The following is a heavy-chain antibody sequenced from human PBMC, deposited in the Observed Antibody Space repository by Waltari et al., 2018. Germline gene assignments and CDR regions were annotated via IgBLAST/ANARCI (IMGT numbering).Heavy chain of an antibody. CDR1: GYSFTDYY. CDR2: GDPEDGET. J-gene: IGHJ4*02. D-gene: IGHD3-22*01. Sequence: EVQLVQSGAAVMKPGATVKPSCKASGYSFTDYYILSVKQAPGKGLEWMGRGDPEDGETIYAEKFQGRVTITADTSTDTAYMELSSLRSEDTAVYYCATDAPYYYDSSGWGQGTLVTVSS. V-gene: IGHV1-69-2*01. CDR3: ATDAPYYYDSSG.